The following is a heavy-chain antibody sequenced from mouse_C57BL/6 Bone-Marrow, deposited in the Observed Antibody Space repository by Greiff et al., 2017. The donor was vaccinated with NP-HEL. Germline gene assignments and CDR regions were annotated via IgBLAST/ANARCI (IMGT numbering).Heavy chain of an antibody. CDR1: GYTFTSYW. CDR2: IYPSDSET. Sequence: QVQLQQPGAELVRPGSSVKLSCKASGYTFTSYWMDWVKQRPGQGLEWIGNIYPSDSETHYNQKFKDKATLTVDKSSSTAYMQLSSLTSEDSAVYYCARSRGYYAMDYWGQGTSVTVSS. J-gene: IGHJ4*01. CDR3: ARSRGYYAMDY. V-gene: IGHV1-61*01.